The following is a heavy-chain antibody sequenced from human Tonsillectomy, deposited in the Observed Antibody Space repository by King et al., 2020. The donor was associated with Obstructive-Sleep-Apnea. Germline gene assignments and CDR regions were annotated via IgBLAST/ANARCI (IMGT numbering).Heavy chain of an antibody. J-gene: IGHJ4*02. CDR3: AGEGMTYSSSWDTLGY. CDR1: GFTFSDYY. Sequence: VQLVESGGGLVKPGGSLSLSCASAGFTFSDYYMIWIRQAPGKGLEWVSYISSSSVYTNYAHSLKGRFHISRDKSKNSLYLQTNSLRSEDTAVYYRAGEGMTYSSSWDTLGYWGQGTLVTVSS. D-gene: IGHD6-13*01. V-gene: IGHV3-11*06. CDR2: ISSSSVYT.